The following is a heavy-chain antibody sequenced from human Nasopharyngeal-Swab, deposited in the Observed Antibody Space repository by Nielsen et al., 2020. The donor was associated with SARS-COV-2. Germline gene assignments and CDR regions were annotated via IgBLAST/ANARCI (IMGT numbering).Heavy chain of an antibody. V-gene: IGHV1-69*13. Sequence: SVKVSCKASGCTFTIYAISWVRQAPGQGLEWMGGIIPIFGTANYAQKFQGRVTITADESTSTAYMELSSLRSEDTAVYYCARDRRTVVTHIFAFDIWGQGTMVTVSA. J-gene: IGHJ3*02. CDR3: ARDRRTVVTHIFAFDI. CDR2: IIPIFGTA. CDR1: GCTFTIYA. D-gene: IGHD4-23*01.